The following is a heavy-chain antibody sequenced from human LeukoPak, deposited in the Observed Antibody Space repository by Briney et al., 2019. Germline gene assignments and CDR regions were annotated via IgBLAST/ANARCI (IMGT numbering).Heavy chain of an antibody. V-gene: IGHV1-18*01. D-gene: IGHD3-22*01. CDR3: ARDPTRGYYYDSSGSYDAFDI. CDR2: ISAYNGNT. Sequence: GASVKVSCKASGYTFTSYGISWVRQAPGQGLEWMGWISAYNGNTNYAQKLQGRVTMTTDTSTSTAYMELRSLRSDDTAVYYCARDPTRGYYYDSSGSYDAFDIWGQGTMVTVSS. J-gene: IGHJ3*02. CDR1: GYTFTSYG.